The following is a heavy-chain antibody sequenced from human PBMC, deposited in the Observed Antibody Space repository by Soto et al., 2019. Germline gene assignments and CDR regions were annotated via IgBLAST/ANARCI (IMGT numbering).Heavy chain of an antibody. V-gene: IGHV3-9*01. Sequence: GGSLRLSCAASGFTFDDYAMHWVRQAPGKGLEWVSGISWNSGSIGYADSVKGRFTISRDNAKNSLYLQMNSLRAEDTALYYCAKDCYSGSYYYYGMDVWGQGTTVTVSS. CDR2: ISWNSGSI. CDR1: GFTFDDYA. D-gene: IGHD1-26*01. J-gene: IGHJ6*02. CDR3: AKDCYSGSYYYYGMDV.